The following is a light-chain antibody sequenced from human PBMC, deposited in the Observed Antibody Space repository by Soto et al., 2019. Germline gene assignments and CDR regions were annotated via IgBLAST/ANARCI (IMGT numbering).Light chain of an antibody. V-gene: IGKV3-15*01. CDR2: DAS. J-gene: IGKJ3*01. CDR3: QQSNTSPFT. Sequence: EIAMTQSPATLSVSPGERATLSCRASQSIWSSLAWYQQRPGQAPRLLIYDASTRAPGIPARFSGSGSGTDFTLTISSLQSEDFAVYYCQQSNTSPFTFGPGTQVDIK. CDR1: QSIWSS.